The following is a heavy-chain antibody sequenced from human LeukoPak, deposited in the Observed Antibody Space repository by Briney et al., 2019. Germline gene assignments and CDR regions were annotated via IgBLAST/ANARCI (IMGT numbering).Heavy chain of an antibody. CDR1: GGSISSYY. V-gene: IGHV4-59*01. J-gene: IGHJ5*02. Sequence: SETLSLTCTASGGSISSYYWSWIRQPPGKGLEWIGYIYYSGSTNYNPSLKSRVTISVDTSKNQFSLKLSSVTAADTAVYYCARDGVSSSYNWFDPWGQGTLVTVSS. CDR3: ARDGVSSSYNWFDP. CDR2: IYYSGST. D-gene: IGHD6-13*01.